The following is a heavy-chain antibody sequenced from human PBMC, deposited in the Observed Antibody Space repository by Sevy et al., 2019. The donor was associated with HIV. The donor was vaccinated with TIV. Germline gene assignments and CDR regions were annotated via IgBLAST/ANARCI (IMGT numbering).Heavy chain of an antibody. CDR2: MNPDSGRR. CDR3: ARADLDSSTFFYYYGMDV. D-gene: IGHD6-13*01. V-gene: IGHV1-8*02. CDR1: GYTFSGYD. J-gene: IGHJ6*02. Sequence: ASVKVSCKASGYTFSGYDINRVRQATGQGLEWMGWMNPDSGRRGYAPKFQGRVTMTTNTSIDTAYMELRRLRSEDSAVYYCARADLDSSTFFYYYGMDVWGQGTTVTVSS.